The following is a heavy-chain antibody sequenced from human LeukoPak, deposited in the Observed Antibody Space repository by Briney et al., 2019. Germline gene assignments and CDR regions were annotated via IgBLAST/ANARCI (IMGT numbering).Heavy chain of an antibody. CDR3: AKSRDGYNYYSDY. D-gene: IGHD5-24*01. Sequence: GGSLRLSCAASGFTFRSYGMSWVRQAPGKGLEWVSGISDRGTSTYYADSVKGRFTISRDNSKNTLYLQMNSLRAEDTAVYYCAKSRDGYNYYSDYWGQGTLVTVSS. V-gene: IGHV3-23*01. CDR2: ISDRGTST. J-gene: IGHJ4*02. CDR1: GFTFRSYG.